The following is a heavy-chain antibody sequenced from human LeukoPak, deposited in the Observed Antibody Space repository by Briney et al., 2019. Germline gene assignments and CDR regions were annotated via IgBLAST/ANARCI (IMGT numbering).Heavy chain of an antibody. Sequence: SQTLSLTCAISGDSVSISSAAWNWIRQSPSRGLEWLGRTYYRSQWYNDYALSVKSRLTVNPDTSKNQFSLQLNSVTPEDTAVYYCARGPIDSSGYYFPFDYWGQGTLVTVSS. D-gene: IGHD3-22*01. CDR1: GDSVSISSAA. J-gene: IGHJ4*02. V-gene: IGHV6-1*01. CDR2: TYYRSQWYN. CDR3: ARGPIDSSGYYFPFDY.